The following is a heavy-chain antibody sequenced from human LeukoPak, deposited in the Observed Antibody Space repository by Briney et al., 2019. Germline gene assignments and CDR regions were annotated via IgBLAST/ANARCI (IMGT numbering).Heavy chain of an antibody. V-gene: IGHV3-21*01. CDR1: GLTFSSYS. D-gene: IGHD5-18*01. Sequence: GVSLRLSCAASGLTFSSYSMNWVRQAPGKGLEWVSSISSSSSYIYYADSVKGRFTISRDNAKNSLYLQMNSLRAEDTAVYYCAPDVDTAMRYWGQGTLVTVSS. J-gene: IGHJ4*02. CDR3: APDVDTAMRY. CDR2: ISSSSSYI.